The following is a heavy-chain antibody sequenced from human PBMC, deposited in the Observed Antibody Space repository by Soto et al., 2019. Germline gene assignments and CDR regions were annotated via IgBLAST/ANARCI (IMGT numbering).Heavy chain of an antibody. CDR2: INSDGSST. Sequence: GGSLRLSCAASGFTFSSYWMHWVRQAPGKGLVWVSRINSDGSSTSYADSVKRRFTIYRDNAKNTLYLQMTSLRAEDTAVYYCARSGVEDIAMLVHFYYYYGMDVWGQGTTVTVSS. CDR1: GFTFSSYW. CDR3: ARSGVEDIAMLVHFYYYYGMDV. J-gene: IGHJ6*02. V-gene: IGHV3-74*01. D-gene: IGHD5-18*01.